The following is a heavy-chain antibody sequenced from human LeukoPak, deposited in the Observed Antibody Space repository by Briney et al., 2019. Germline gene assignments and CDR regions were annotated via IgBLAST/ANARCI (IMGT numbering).Heavy chain of an antibody. CDR1: GFTFSTYW. J-gene: IGHJ5*02. CDR3: ATAGNYRFDN. Sequence: GGSLRLSCAASGFTFSTYWMHWVRQTPGKGLAWVSRVNPDGSSINYADSVKGRFTISRDDAKSTLYLQMKSATAEDTAVYYCATAGNYRFDNWGQGILVTVSS. CDR2: VNPDGSSI. D-gene: IGHD5-24*01. V-gene: IGHV3-74*01.